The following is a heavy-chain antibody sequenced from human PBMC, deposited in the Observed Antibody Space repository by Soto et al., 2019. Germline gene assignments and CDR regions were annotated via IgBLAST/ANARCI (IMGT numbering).Heavy chain of an antibody. V-gene: IGHV4-4*02. CDR3: AREGSGSPVSV. D-gene: IGHD3-10*01. CDR2: SYHSGTT. CDR1: GDSISSSNW. Sequence: QVQLQESGPGLVKPSETLSLTCTVSGDSISSSNWWSWVRQPPGTGLEWIGESYHSGTTKNNPSLKSRVTISLDFSNNQFSLELKSVTAADTAVYYCAREGSGSPVSVWGQGALVIVSS. J-gene: IGHJ4*02.